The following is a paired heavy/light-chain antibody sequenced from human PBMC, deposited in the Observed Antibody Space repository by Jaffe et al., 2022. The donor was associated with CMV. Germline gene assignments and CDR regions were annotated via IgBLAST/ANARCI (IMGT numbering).Light chain of an antibody. J-gene: IGKJ2*01. V-gene: IGKV1-39*01. CDR2: SAS. CDR3: QQSYSPPT. CDR1: QNINSY. Sequence: DIQMTQSPSSLSASVGDRVTITCRASQNINSYLNWYQQKPGKAPNLLIYSASSLQSGVPLRFSGSGSGTDFTLTISSLQPEDFATYYCQQSYSPPTFGQGTRLEI.
Heavy chain of an antibody. V-gene: IGHV3-21*01. Sequence: EVQLVESGGGLVKPGGSLRLSCAASGIAFSSYSMNWVRQAPGKGLEWVSSISSSSSYIHYADSVKGRFTISRDNAKNSLYLQMNSLRAEDTAVYYCARAPLCTSGVCYKFDYWGQGILVTVSS. CDR2: ISSSSSYI. J-gene: IGHJ4*02. CDR1: GIAFSSYS. CDR3: ARAPLCTSGVCYKFDY. D-gene: IGHD2-8*01.